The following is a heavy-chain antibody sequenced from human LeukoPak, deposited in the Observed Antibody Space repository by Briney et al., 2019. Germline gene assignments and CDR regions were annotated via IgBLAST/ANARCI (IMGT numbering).Heavy chain of an antibody. CDR1: GFTFSGSA. Sequence: GGSLRLSCAASGFTFSGSAMHWVRQASGKGLEWVGRIRSKANSYATAYAASVKGRFTISRDDSKNTAYLQMNSLRAEDTAVYYCAKDRLGFWSGYYSDYWGQGTLVTVSS. CDR2: IRSKANSYAT. CDR3: AKDRLGFWSGYYSDY. D-gene: IGHD3-3*01. J-gene: IGHJ4*02. V-gene: IGHV3-73*01.